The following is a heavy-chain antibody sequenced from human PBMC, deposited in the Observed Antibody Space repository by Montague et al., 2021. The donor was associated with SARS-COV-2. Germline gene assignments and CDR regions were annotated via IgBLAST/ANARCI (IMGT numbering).Heavy chain of an antibody. J-gene: IGHJ4*02. CDR3: AHSRYYYYDSSGYRVYYFDY. Sequence: PALVTPTQTLTLTCTFSGFSLSTSGVGVGWIRQPPGKALEWLALIYWDDDKRYSPSLKSRLTITKDTSKNQVVLTMTNMGPVDTATYYCAHSRYYYYDSSGYRVYYFDYWGQGTLVTVSS. CDR2: IYWDDDK. V-gene: IGHV2-5*02. D-gene: IGHD3-22*01. CDR1: GFSLSTSGVG.